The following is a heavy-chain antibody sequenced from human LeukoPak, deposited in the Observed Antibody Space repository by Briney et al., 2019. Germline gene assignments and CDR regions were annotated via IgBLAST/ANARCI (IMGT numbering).Heavy chain of an antibody. CDR3: ATDTTPPKACFAP. CDR1: GFTFSSYG. Sequence: GGSLRLSCAWSGFTFSSYGMDWVRQAPGKGLEWVAFIRYDGSNKYYADSVKGRFTISRDNSKNTLYLQMNSLRAEDTAVYYCATDTTPPKACFAPWGQGTLVTVSS. D-gene: IGHD1-14*01. V-gene: IGHV3-30*02. CDR2: IRYDGSNK. J-gene: IGHJ5*02.